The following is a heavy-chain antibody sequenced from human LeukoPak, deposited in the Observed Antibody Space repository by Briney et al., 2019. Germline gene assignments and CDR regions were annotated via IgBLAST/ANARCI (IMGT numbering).Heavy chain of an antibody. D-gene: IGHD2-8*02. CDR1: GGSFSDYY. J-gene: IGHJ4*02. Sequence: PSETLSLTCAVYGGSFSDYYWSWIRQPPGKGLEWIGYVYSSGNTNYNPSLKSRVIISVDTSKNQFSLKLSSVTAADTAVYYCARGGVLLGIDYWGQGTLVTVSS. V-gene: IGHV4-59*01. CDR3: ARGGVLLGIDY. CDR2: VYSSGNT.